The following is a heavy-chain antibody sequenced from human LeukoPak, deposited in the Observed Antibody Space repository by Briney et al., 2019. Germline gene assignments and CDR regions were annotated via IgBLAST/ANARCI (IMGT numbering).Heavy chain of an antibody. CDR1: GYTFTSYG. Sequence: ASVKVSCKASGYTFTSYGISWVRQAPGQGLEWMGWISAYNGNTNYAQKLQGRVTMTTDTSTSTAYMELSSLRSDDTAVYYCARDSLRFSVYYYYGMDVWGQGTTVTVSS. CDR3: ARDSLRFSVYYYYGMDV. CDR2: ISAYNGNT. J-gene: IGHJ6*02. V-gene: IGHV1-18*01. D-gene: IGHD3-3*01.